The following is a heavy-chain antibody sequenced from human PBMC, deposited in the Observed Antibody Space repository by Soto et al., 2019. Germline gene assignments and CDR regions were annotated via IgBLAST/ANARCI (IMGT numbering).Heavy chain of an antibody. CDR2: ISPDDSDI. CDR3: ARQLGQYSSSWYAFDI. Sequence: PRESLKISCKGSGYSFADYWIAWVRQMPRKGLECMGIISPDDSDIRYSPSFRGQVTISADNSISTAYLQWSSLRASDTAIYYCARQLGQYSSSWYAFDIWGQGTMVTVSS. V-gene: IGHV5-51*01. CDR1: GYSFADYW. J-gene: IGHJ3*02. D-gene: IGHD6-13*01.